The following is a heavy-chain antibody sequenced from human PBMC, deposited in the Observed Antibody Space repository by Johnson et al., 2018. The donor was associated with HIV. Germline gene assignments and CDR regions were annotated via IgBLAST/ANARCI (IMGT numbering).Heavy chain of an antibody. Sequence: VQLVESGGGLVQPGGSLRLSCAASGFTFSSYAMSWVRQAPGKGLEWVSVIYSGGSTYYADSVKGRFTISRDNSKNTLYLQMNSLRAEDTAVYYCAKGGVLAAGTEGYAFDIWGQGTMVTVSS. CDR2: IYSGGST. CDR3: AKGGVLAAGTEGYAFDI. CDR1: GFTFSSYA. V-gene: IGHV3-66*01. D-gene: IGHD6-13*01. J-gene: IGHJ3*02.